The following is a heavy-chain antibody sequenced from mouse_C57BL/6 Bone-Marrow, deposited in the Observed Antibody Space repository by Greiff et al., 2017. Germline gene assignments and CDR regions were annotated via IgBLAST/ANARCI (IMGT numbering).Heavy chain of an antibody. CDR2: IWSGGST. CDR1: GFSLTSYG. Sequence: VKLMESGPGLVQPSQSLSITCTVSGFSLTSYGVHWVRQSPGKGLEWLGVIWSGGSTDYNAAFISRLSISKDNSKSQVFFKMNSLQADDTAIYYCARHEDENYYAMDYWGQGTSVTVSS. CDR3: ARHEDENYYAMDY. J-gene: IGHJ4*01. V-gene: IGHV2-2*01.